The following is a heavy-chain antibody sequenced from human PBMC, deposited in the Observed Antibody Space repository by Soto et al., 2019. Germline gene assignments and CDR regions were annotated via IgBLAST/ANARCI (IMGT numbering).Heavy chain of an antibody. J-gene: IGHJ5*02. CDR3: ARSKYCSGGSCYSGLNNWFAP. D-gene: IGHD2-15*01. Sequence: QLQLQESGPGLVKPSETLSLTCTVSGGSISSSSYYWGWIRQPPGKGLEWIGSIYYSGSTYSNPSLKSRVTLTVDTSKNQFSLKLSSVTAADTAVYYCARSKYCSGGSCYSGLNNWFAPWGQGTLVTVSS. CDR1: GGSISSSSYY. CDR2: IYYSGST. V-gene: IGHV4-39*01.